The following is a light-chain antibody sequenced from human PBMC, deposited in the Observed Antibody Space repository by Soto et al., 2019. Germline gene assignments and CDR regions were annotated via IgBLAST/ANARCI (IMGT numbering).Light chain of an antibody. CDR2: GAS. V-gene: IGKV3-15*01. J-gene: IGKJ4*01. Sequence: EKVLTQSPVTLSVSLGERATLSCRASQSITTNLAWYQQKPGQAPRLLIFGASNRAPGIPARFSGSGSGTEFSLTISSLQTEDSAIYYCQQYNDWPPLTFGGGTKVEI. CDR1: QSITTN. CDR3: QQYNDWPPLT.